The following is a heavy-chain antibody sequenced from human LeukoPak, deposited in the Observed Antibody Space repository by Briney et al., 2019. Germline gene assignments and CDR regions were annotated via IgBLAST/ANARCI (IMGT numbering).Heavy chain of an antibody. CDR2: INPSDGST. J-gene: IGHJ6*02. V-gene: IGHV1-46*01. Sequence: GASVKVSCKASGYIFISYYIHWVRQAPGQGLEWMGVINPSDGSTNYAQKYQDRVTMTRDTSTRTVYMQLSSLRSDDTAVYYCARSGVHPYYYYGMDVWGQGTTVTVSS. CDR1: GYIFISYY. CDR3: ARSGVHPYYYYGMDV. D-gene: IGHD3-10*01.